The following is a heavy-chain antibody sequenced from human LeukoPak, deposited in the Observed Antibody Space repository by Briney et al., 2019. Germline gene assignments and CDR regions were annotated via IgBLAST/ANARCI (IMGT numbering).Heavy chain of an antibody. CDR3: AKHGSFYDSSGFFDY. V-gene: IGHV3-30*18. J-gene: IGHJ4*02. CDR2: ISYDGSNK. CDR1: GFIFSNYN. D-gene: IGHD3-22*01. Sequence: GKSLRLSCAASGFIFSNYNMHWVRQAPGKGLEWVAVISYDGSNKYQADSVKGRFTISRDNSKNTLYLQMNSLRAEDTAVYYCAKHGSFYDSSGFFDYWGQGTLVTVSS.